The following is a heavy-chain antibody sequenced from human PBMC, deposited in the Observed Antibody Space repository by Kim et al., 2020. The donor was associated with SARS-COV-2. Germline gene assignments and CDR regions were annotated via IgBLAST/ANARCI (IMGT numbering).Heavy chain of an antibody. CDR3: ARGKRWGYDTSGGDY. Sequence: ASVKVSCKTFGYSFISYDINWVRQATGQGLEWMGWMTPNSGNTDYAQKFQGRVAMTRNTSINTAYMELSSLRSEDTAIYYCARGKRWGYDTSGGDYWGQGTLVTVSS. CDR2: MTPNSGNT. V-gene: IGHV1-8*01. J-gene: IGHJ4*02. CDR1: GYSFISYD. D-gene: IGHD3-22*01.